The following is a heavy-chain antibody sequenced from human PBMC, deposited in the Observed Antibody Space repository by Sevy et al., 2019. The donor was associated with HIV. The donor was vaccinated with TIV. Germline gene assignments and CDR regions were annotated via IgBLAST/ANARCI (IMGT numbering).Heavy chain of an antibody. D-gene: IGHD2-2*01. CDR1: GFTFSSYW. CDR2: IKQDGSEK. CDR3: ARDDLRIVPAATNWFDP. J-gene: IGHJ5*02. V-gene: IGHV3-7*01. Sequence: GESLKISCAASGFTFSSYWMSWVRRAPGKGLEWVANIKQDGSEKYYVDSVKGRFTISRDNAKNSLYLQMNSLRAEDTAVYYCARDDLRIVPAATNWFDPWGQGTLVTVSS.